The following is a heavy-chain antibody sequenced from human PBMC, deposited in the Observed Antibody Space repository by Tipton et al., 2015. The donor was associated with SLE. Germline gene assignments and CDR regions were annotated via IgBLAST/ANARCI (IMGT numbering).Heavy chain of an antibody. V-gene: IGHV4-59*01. CDR3: ARGRRVEAMEPFFDY. CDR2: IYYSEST. D-gene: IGHD1-1*01. CDR1: GGYFSGYY. Sequence: TLSLTCAVYGGYFSGYYWSWIRQPPGKGLEWIGYIYYSESTNYKPSLKSRVTILLDTSRNQFSLKLSAVTAADTAVYYCARGRRVEAMEPFFDYWGQGTLVTVSS. J-gene: IGHJ4*02.